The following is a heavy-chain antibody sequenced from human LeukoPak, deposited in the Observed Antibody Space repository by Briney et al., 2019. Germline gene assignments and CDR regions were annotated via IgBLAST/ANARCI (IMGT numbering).Heavy chain of an antibody. CDR1: GFTFSSYV. J-gene: IGHJ4*02. Sequence: GGSLRLSCAASGFTFSSYVMTWVRQAPGKGLEWVSAISGSGATTYYADSVKGRFTISRDNSKNTMYLQMNSLRAEDTAVYCCAKRVSGTTFYWGQGTLVTVSS. V-gene: IGHV3-23*01. CDR2: ISGSGATT. CDR3: AKRVSGTTFY. D-gene: IGHD1-1*01.